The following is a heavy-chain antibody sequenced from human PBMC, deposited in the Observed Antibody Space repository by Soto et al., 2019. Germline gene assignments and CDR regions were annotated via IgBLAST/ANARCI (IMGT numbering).Heavy chain of an antibody. J-gene: IGHJ5*02. CDR3: ALKMAYYYDSSGYHWFDP. CDR2: IIPIFGTA. CDR1: GGTFSSYA. D-gene: IGHD3-22*01. Sequence: QVQLVQSGAEVKKPGSSVKVSCKASGGTFSSYAISWVQQAPGQELEWMGGIIPIFGTANYAQKFQGRVTITADESTSRASMELSSLRSEDTAVYYCALKMAYYYDSSGYHWFDPWGQGTLVTVSS. V-gene: IGHV1-69*12.